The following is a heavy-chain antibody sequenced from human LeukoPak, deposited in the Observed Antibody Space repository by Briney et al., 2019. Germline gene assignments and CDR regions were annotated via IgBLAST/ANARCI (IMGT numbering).Heavy chain of an antibody. D-gene: IGHD2-2*01. J-gene: IGHJ6*02. CDR3: AKVLSEYQLLSGKYYYYGMDV. CDR2: ISGSGGST. V-gene: IGHV3-23*01. CDR1: GFTFSTYA. Sequence: GGSLRLSCAASGFTFSTYAMSWVRQAPGKGLEWVSAISGSGGSTYYADSMKGRFTISRDNSKNTLYLQMNSLRAEDTAAYYCAKVLSEYQLLSGKYYYYGMDVWGQGTAVTVSS.